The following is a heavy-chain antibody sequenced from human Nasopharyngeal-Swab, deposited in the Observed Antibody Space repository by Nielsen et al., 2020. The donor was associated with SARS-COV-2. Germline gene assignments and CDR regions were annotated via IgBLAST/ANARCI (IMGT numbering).Heavy chain of an antibody. CDR1: GFTFSNYW. V-gene: IGHV3-74*03. D-gene: IGHD1-26*01. CDR3: VRGPIEGATGYFQH. Sequence: GESLKISCAASGFTFSNYWMHWVRQAPGKGLVWVARINMYGTTTTHADSVKGRFTISRDNAKNTLSLQMNSLTPEDTAVYFCVRGPIEGATGYFQHWGQGTLVTVSS. CDR2: INMYGTTT. J-gene: IGHJ1*01.